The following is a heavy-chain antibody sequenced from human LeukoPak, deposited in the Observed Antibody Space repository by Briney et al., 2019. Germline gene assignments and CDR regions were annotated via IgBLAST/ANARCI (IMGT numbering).Heavy chain of an antibody. CDR3: ARGRNRGYSYGYLGAFDI. J-gene: IGHJ3*02. CDR1: GGSFSGYY. Sequence: SETLSLTCAVYGGSFSGYYWSWIRQPPGKGLEWIGEINHSGSTNYNPSLKSRVTISVDTSKNQFSLKLSSVTAADTAGYYCARGRNRGYSYGYLGAFDIWGQGTMVTVSS. D-gene: IGHD5-18*01. V-gene: IGHV4-34*01. CDR2: INHSGST.